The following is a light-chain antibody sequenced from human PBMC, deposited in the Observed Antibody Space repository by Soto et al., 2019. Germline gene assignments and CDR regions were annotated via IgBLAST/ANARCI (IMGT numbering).Light chain of an antibody. Sequence: QSVLTQPPSASGTPGQRVSISCSGSRSNIGRNYVYWYQQLPGTAPKLLIQRNNERPSGVPDRFSGSKSGTSVSLAISGLRSEDEATYYCATWDDSLNGPVFGGGTKLTVL. J-gene: IGLJ3*02. CDR2: RNN. V-gene: IGLV1-47*01. CDR3: ATWDDSLNGPV. CDR1: RSNIGRNY.